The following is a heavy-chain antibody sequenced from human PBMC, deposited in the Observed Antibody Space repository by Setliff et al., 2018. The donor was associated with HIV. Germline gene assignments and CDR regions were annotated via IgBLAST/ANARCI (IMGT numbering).Heavy chain of an antibody. Sequence: PSETLSLTCSVHGGSLRGPYWSWIRQFPGKGLEWIGHIYTSGNTYYNPSLKSRVTISVDTSRNQFSLRLSSVTAADTAIYYCARVPTSSWYVTTQRTKEYFQQWGQGTLVTVSS. CDR2: IYTSGNT. D-gene: IGHD6-13*01. J-gene: IGHJ1*01. V-gene: IGHV4-4*08. CDR3: ARVPTSSWYVTTQRTKEYFQQ. CDR1: GGSLRGPY.